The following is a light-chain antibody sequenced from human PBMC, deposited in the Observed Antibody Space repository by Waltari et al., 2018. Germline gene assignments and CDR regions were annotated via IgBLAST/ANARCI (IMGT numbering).Light chain of an antibody. Sequence: DIQMTPSPSTLPASVGDSVTITGRASQRITNCLAWYQQKPGKAPQLLIYRASNLESGVPSRFSGSGSGTEFTLTISSLQPDDFATYYCQQYDNYWTFGQGTKVEIK. V-gene: IGKV1-5*03. CDR2: RAS. CDR1: QRITNC. J-gene: IGKJ1*01. CDR3: QQYDNYWT.